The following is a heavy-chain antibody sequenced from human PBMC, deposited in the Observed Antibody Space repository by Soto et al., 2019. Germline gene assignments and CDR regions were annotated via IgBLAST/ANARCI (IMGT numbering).Heavy chain of an antibody. CDR2: ISAYDGKT. J-gene: IGHJ5*02. CDR3: ARDPHEFWTSYGFDP. CDR1: GYTFNTYG. D-gene: IGHD3-3*01. V-gene: IGHV1-18*01. Sequence: VASVKVSCKTSGYTFNTYGINWVRQAPGQGLELMGWISAYDGKTTYAEKFQGRVTLTTDTSTSTAYMELRSLRSDDTAIYYCARDPHEFWTSYGFDPWGQGTPVTV.